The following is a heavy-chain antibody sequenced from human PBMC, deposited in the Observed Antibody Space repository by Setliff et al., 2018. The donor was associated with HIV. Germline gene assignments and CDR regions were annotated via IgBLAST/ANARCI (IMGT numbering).Heavy chain of an antibody. CDR2: ISSDGETI. V-gene: IGHV3-48*03. Sequence: PGGSLRLSCAASKFTFSSHEMNWVRQPPGKGLEWVSYISSDGETIYYADSVKGRFTISRDNAKNSLYLQMNRLRAEDTAVYYCARDIVVVGFDPWGQGTLVTVSS. J-gene: IGHJ5*02. CDR1: KFTFSSHE. D-gene: IGHD2-15*01. CDR3: ARDIVVVGFDP.